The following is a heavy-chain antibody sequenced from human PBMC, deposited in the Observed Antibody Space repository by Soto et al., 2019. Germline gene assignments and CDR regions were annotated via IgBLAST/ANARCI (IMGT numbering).Heavy chain of an antibody. D-gene: IGHD2-2*01. CDR2: IIPILGIA. CDR3: AREPRGEYCSSTSCEKYFDWFFPLTPRFDP. J-gene: IGHJ5*02. Sequence: SVKVSCKASGGTFSSYTISWVRQAPGQGLEWMGRIIPILGIANYAQKFQGRVTITADKSTSTAYMELSSLRSEDTAVYYCAREPRGEYCSSTSCEKYFDWFFPLTPRFDPWGQGTLVTVSS. CDR1: GGTFSSYT. V-gene: IGHV1-69*04.